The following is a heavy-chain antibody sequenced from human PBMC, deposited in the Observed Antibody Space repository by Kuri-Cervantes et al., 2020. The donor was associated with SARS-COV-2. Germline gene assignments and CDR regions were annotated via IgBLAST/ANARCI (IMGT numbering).Heavy chain of an antibody. D-gene: IGHD3-3*01. Sequence: GESLKISCAASGFGFSSYAMSWVRQAPGKGLEWVSTISGSGGAMYYVDSVKGRFTTSRDNSKSKLYLQLNSLRAEDTAVCYCAKGRLFGVIRIAMDVWGQGTTVTVSS. J-gene: IGHJ6*02. CDR1: GFGFSSYA. CDR3: AKGRLFGVIRIAMDV. V-gene: IGHV3-23*01. CDR2: ISGSGGAM.